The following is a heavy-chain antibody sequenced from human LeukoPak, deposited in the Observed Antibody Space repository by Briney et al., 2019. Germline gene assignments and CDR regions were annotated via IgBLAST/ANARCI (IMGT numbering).Heavy chain of an antibody. D-gene: IGHD3-22*01. CDR2: IRYDGSNK. CDR3: AKHYDSSGYSSDY. V-gene: IGHV3-30*02. Sequence: SGGSLRLSCAASGFTFSNYGMRWVRQAPGKGLEWVAFIRYDGSNKYYGDSVKGRFTISRDNSKNTLYLQMNSLRTEDTAVYYCAKHYDSSGYSSDYWGQGTLVTVSS. J-gene: IGHJ4*02. CDR1: GFTFSNYG.